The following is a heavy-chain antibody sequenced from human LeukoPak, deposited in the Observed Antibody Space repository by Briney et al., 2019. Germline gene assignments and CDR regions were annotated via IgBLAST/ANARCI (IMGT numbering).Heavy chain of an antibody. D-gene: IGHD5-12*01. CDR3: ARVVAMMGVDY. CDR2: IYYSGST. J-gene: IGHJ4*02. V-gene: IGHV4-39*07. CDR1: GGSISSSNYY. Sequence: PSETLSLTCTVSGGSISSSNYYWTWIRQPPGKGLEWIGSIYYSGSTYYNPSLKSRVTISVDTSKDQFSLRLSSVTAADTAVYYCARVVAMMGVDYWGQGTLVTVSS.